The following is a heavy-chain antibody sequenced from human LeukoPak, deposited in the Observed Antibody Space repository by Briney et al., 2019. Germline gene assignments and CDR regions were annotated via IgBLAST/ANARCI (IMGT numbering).Heavy chain of an antibody. Sequence: SETLSLTCTVSGGSISNYYWSWTRQPPGKGLEWIGYIHNTGRTNYNPSLKSRVTISVDTSKTQFSLKLSSVTAADTAIYYCARYAATGGPNWFDPWGPGTLVTVSS. J-gene: IGHJ5*02. CDR2: IHNTGRT. CDR3: ARYAATGGPNWFDP. CDR1: GGSISNYY. D-gene: IGHD2-15*01. V-gene: IGHV4-59*01.